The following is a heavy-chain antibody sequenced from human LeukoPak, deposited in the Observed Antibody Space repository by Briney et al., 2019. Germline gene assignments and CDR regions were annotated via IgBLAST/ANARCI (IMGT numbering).Heavy chain of an antibody. Sequence: GGSLRLSCAASGFTVSSNYMSWVRQAPGKGLEWVSAISGSGGSTYYADSVKGRFTISRDNSKNTLYLQMNSLRAEDTAVYYCAKGEGEYQLPPAAFDIWGQGTMVTVSS. D-gene: IGHD2-2*01. V-gene: IGHV3-23*01. CDR2: ISGSGGST. J-gene: IGHJ3*02. CDR1: GFTVSSNY. CDR3: AKGEGEYQLPPAAFDI.